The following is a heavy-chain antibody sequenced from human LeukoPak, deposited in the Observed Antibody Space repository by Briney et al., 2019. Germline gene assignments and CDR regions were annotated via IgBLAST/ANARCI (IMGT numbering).Heavy chain of an antibody. D-gene: IGHD2-8*01. V-gene: IGHV4-31*03. CDR3: ARGGPPKYHGWFDP. J-gene: IGHJ5*02. CDR2: IYYSGST. Sequence: SETLSLTCTVSGGSISSGGYYWSWIRRHPGKGLEWIGYIYYSGSTYYNPSLKSRVTISVDTSKNQFSLKLSSVTAADTAVYYCARGGPPKYHGWFDPWGQGTLVTVSS. CDR1: GGSISSGGYY.